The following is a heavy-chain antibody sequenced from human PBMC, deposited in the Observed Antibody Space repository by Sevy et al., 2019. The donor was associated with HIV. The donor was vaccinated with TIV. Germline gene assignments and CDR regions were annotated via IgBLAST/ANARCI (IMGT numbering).Heavy chain of an antibody. CDR1: GFIFRDYG. CDR2: ITFDGRNK. Sequence: GGSLRLSCAASGFIFRDYGMHWVRQAPGKGLEWVTFITFDGRNKNYGDSVRGRFTISRDNAKNTLYVQMNSLRDEDTAVYYCAKESLVRRIKTEAFDIWGQGTMVTVSS. D-gene: IGHD3-10*01. V-gene: IGHV3-30*02. CDR3: AKESLVRRIKTEAFDI. J-gene: IGHJ3*02.